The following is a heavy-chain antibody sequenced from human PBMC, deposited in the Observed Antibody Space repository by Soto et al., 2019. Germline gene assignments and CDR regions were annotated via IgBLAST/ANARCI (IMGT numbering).Heavy chain of an antibody. D-gene: IGHD2-2*01. CDR1: GFTFSSYG. V-gene: IGHV3-48*01. J-gene: IGHJ4*02. Sequence: EVQLVESGGGLVQPGGSLRLSCAASGFTFSSYGMHWVRQAPGKGLEWVSYISSRSSTIHYADSVRGRFTISRDNAKDSLYLLKSRMRAEDTAVYYGTRTDYCSNTSCYWGGSDYWGQGALVSVSS. CDR2: ISSRSSTI. CDR3: TRTDYCSNTSCYWGGSDY.